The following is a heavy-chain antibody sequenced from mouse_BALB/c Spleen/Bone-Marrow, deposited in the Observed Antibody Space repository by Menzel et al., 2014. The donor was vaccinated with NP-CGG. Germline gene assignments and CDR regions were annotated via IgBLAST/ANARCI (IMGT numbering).Heavy chain of an antibody. D-gene: IGHD2-3*01. V-gene: IGHV1-54*01. CDR3: ARYDGYFDY. CDR2: INPGSGST. CDR1: GYAFTDYL. J-gene: IGHJ2*01. Sequence: VKLQESGAELVRPGTSVKVSCKASGYAFTDYLMEWLKQRPGQGLEWIGVINPGSGSTNYNEKFKDKATLTADKSSSTAYMQLSSLTSDDSVVYFCARYDGYFDYWGQGTILTVSS.